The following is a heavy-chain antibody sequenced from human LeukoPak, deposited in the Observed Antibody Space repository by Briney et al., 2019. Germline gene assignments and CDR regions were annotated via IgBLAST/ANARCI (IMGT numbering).Heavy chain of an antibody. CDR3: ARADLYYYDSSGYADILDY. J-gene: IGHJ4*02. D-gene: IGHD3-22*01. CDR1: GFTFSSYE. CDR2: ISSSGSTI. Sequence: GGSLRLSCAASGFTFSSYEMNWVRQAPGKGLEWVSYISSSGSTIYYADSVKGRFTISRDNAKNSLYLQMNSLRAEDTAVYYCARADLYYYDSSGYADILDYWGQGTLVTVSS. V-gene: IGHV3-48*03.